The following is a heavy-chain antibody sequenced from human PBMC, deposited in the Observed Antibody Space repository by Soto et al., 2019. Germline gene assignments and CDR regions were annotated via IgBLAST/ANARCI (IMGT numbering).Heavy chain of an antibody. V-gene: IGHV2-5*02. J-gene: IGHJ1*01. Sequence: QITLKESGPTLVKPTQTLTLTCTFSGFSLSTSGMGVGWIRQPPGKALEWLALIYWDDDKRYSPSLKNRLTITKDTSRNQVVLTLTNIDPVDTATYYCAHSTGVIKVFQLWGQGTLVTFS. CDR1: GFSLSTSGMG. CDR2: IYWDDDK. D-gene: IGHD7-27*01. CDR3: AHSTGVIKVFQL.